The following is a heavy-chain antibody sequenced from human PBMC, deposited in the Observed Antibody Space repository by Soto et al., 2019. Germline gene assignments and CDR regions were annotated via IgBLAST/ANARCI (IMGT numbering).Heavy chain of an antibody. J-gene: IGHJ4*02. CDR3: ARDTDTSSTVDH. CDR1: GFTFSDHY. D-gene: IGHD2-2*01. Sequence: VGSLRLSCTASGFTFSDHYMSWIRQAPGKGLEWVSYISNSGSPLYYADSVKGRSTISRDNAKNSLYLQMSSLRAEDTALYYCARDTDTSSTVDHWGQGTQVTVS. CDR2: ISNSGSPL. V-gene: IGHV3-11*01.